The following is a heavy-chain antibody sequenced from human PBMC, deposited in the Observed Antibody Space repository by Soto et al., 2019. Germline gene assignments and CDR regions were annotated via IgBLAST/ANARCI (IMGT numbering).Heavy chain of an antibody. CDR2: IYHSGST. CDR3: ARVKASEVNFDY. D-gene: IGHD4-4*01. Sequence: QVQLQESGPGLVKPSGTLSLTCAVSGGSISSSNWWSWVRQPPGKGLEWIGEIYHSGSTNYNPSRKSRVTIAVDKSKHQFSLKLSSVTAADTAGYYCARVKASEVNFDYWGQGTLVTVSS. J-gene: IGHJ4*02. V-gene: IGHV4-4*02. CDR1: GGSISSSNW.